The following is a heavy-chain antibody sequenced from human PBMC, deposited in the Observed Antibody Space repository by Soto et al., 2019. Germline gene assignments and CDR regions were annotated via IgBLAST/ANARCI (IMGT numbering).Heavy chain of an antibody. V-gene: IGHV4-34*01. D-gene: IGHD2-15*01. J-gene: IGHJ4*02. CDR3: ARRGPQGYCSGGSCYSLGFDY. CDR1: GGSFSGYY. CDR2: INHSGRT. Sequence: KPSETLSLPWAVYGGSFSGYYWSWVRQPPGKGLEWIGEINHSGRTNYTPSLQSRVTISVDTSKTPCSLKLSSVTAADTAVYYCARRGPQGYCSGGSCYSLGFDYWGQGTLVTVSS.